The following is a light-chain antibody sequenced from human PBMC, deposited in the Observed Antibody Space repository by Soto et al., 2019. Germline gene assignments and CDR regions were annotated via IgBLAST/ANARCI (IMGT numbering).Light chain of an antibody. CDR2: KAS. J-gene: IGKJ4*01. V-gene: IGKV1-5*03. CDR3: QQYNSWLT. CDR1: QSISSW. Sequence: DIQMTQSPSTLSASVGDRVTITCRASQSISSWLAWYQQKPGKAPNLLIYKASTLQSGVPSRFSGSGSGTEFTLTISSLQPDDFATYYCQQYNSWLTFGGGTKVDIK.